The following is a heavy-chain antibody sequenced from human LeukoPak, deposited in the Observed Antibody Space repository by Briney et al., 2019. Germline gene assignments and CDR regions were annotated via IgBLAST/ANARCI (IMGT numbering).Heavy chain of an antibody. D-gene: IGHD3-10*01. CDR1: GDSMSDYF. V-gene: IGHV4-4*08. CDR3: ARERLAMVRGVIPKEAWGWFDP. Sequence: SETLSLTCTVSGDSMSDYFWTWIRQPPGKGLEWIGRMYTSGNTNYNPSLKSRATISVDTSKNQFSLELSSVTAADTAVYYCARERLAMVRGVIPKEAWGWFDPWGQGTLVTVSS. CDR2: MYTSGNT. J-gene: IGHJ5*02.